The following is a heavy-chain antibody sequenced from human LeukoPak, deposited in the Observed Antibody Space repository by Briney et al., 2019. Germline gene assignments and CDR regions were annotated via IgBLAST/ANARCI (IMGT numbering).Heavy chain of an antibody. CDR3: ARGMDTRLKLYCSSTSCPIGTFDP. CDR2: FDPEDGET. D-gene: IGHD2-2*01. Sequence: ASVKVSCKVSGYTLTELSMHWVRQAPGKGLEWMGGFDPEDGETIYAQKFQGRVTMTEDTSTDTAYMELSSLRSEDTAVYYCARGMDTRLKLYCSSTSCPIGTFDPWGQGTLVTVSS. V-gene: IGHV1-24*01. J-gene: IGHJ5*02. CDR1: GYTLTELS.